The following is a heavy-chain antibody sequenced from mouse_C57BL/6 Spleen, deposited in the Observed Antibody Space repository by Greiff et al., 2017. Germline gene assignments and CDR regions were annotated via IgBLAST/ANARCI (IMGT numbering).Heavy chain of an antibody. V-gene: IGHV5-9*01. CDR3: ARVGTTVVATWYFDY. Sequence: DVQLQESGGGLVKPGGSLKLSCAASGFTFSSYTMSWVRQTPEKRLEWVATISGGGGNTYYPDSVKGRFTISRDNAKNTLYLQMSSLRSEDTALYYCARVGTTVVATWYFDYWGQGTTLTVSS. CDR1: GFTFSSYT. J-gene: IGHJ2*01. CDR2: ISGGGGNT. D-gene: IGHD1-1*01.